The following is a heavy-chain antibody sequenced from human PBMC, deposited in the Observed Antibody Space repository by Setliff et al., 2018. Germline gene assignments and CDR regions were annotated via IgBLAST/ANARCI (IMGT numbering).Heavy chain of an antibody. D-gene: IGHD3-10*01. Sequence: ASVKVSCKASGFTFRNYAISWVRQAPGQGLEWMGWISAYNGDTTYTQNLQGRLTLTTDISTSTAYMELGSLTTDDTAVYYCARVESMVRGKNILRHFDYWGQGIQVTVSS. CDR2: ISAYNGDT. J-gene: IGHJ4*02. V-gene: IGHV1-18*01. CDR3: ARVESMVRGKNILRHFDY. CDR1: GFTFRNYA.